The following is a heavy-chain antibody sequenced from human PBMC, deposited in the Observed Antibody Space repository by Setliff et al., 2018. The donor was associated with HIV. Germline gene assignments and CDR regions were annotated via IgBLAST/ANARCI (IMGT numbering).Heavy chain of an antibody. Sequence: GGSLRLSCAASGFTFSDYYMSWIRQAPGKGLEWVSYISSSGSTLYHADSVKGRFTISRDNAKKSLYLQMNSLRAEDTAVYYCATSWRDGYPGDYWGQGTLVTVSS. V-gene: IGHV3-11*04. J-gene: IGHJ4*02. D-gene: IGHD5-12*01. CDR3: ATSWRDGYPGDY. CDR2: ISSSGSTL. CDR1: GFTFSDYY.